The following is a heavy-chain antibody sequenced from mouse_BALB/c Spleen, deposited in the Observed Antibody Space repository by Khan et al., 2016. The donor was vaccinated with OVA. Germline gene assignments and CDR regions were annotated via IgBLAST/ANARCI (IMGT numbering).Heavy chain of an antibody. CDR1: GYTFTDYI. CDR2: IFPGSGTP. V-gene: IGHV1-77*01. CDR3: ARGGYSVFAY. Sequence: VQLQESVPELVNPGASLKVSCKASGYTFTDYIIGWVKQSTRQGLEWIGDIFPGSGTPYYHEKFKDQATLTADKSSNTAYMQLSSLTSEDSAVYFCARGGYSVFAYWGQGTLVTVSA. D-gene: IGHD1-1*01. J-gene: IGHJ3*01.